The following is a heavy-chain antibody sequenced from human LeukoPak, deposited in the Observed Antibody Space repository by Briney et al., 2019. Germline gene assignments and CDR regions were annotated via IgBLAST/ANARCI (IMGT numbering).Heavy chain of an antibody. CDR2: INPNSGGT. CDR3: ARGANWGTADY. V-gene: IGHV1-2*02. CDR1: GYTFTGYY. Sequence: ASVKVSCKASGYTFTGYYMHWVRQAPGQGLEWMGWINPNSGGTNYAQRFRGRVTMTRDTSISTAYMELSRLRSDDTAVYFCARGANWGTADYWGQGTLVTVSS. D-gene: IGHD7-27*01. J-gene: IGHJ4*02.